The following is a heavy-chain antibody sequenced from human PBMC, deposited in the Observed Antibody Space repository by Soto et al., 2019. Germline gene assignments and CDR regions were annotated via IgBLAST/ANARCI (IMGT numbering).Heavy chain of an antibody. CDR3: ARGVDWNYVLLDY. Sequence: ASVKVSCKASGYTFTRSGISWVRQAPGQGLEWMGWISTYNGDTNYAQTFQGRVTMTTDTSTSTVHMEVRSLRSDDTAVYYCARGVDWNYVLLDYWGQGTLVTVSS. CDR2: ISTYNGDT. CDR1: GYTFTRSG. D-gene: IGHD1-7*01. J-gene: IGHJ4*02. V-gene: IGHV1-18*01.